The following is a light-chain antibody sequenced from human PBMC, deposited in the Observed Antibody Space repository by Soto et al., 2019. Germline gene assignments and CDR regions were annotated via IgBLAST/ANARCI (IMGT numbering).Light chain of an antibody. J-gene: IGKJ3*01. V-gene: IGKV3-20*01. CDR1: QSVSSSY. Sequence: EIVLTQSPGTLSLSPGERATLSCRASQSVSSSYLAWYQQKPGQAPRLLLYGASSRATGIPDRFSGSGSGTDFTFTISRLEPEDFAVYYCQQYGSSPRSFTFGPGTKVDIK. CDR3: QQYGSSPRSFT. CDR2: GAS.